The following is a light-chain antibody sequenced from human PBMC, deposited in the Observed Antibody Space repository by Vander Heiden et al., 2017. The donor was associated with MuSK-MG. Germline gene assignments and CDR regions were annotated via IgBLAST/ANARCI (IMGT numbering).Light chain of an antibody. Sequence: QSALTQPPSPSGSPGQSVTISCTGTRSDVGGYDYVSWYQQHPGKAPKRRREEVNQRPSGVPERGAGSKSGNTELMTVSGLQAEDEADYYCTSHAGSDNWVFGGGTKLTVL. CDR2: EVN. CDR3: TSHAGSDNWV. V-gene: IGLV2-8*01. CDR1: RSDVGGYDY. J-gene: IGLJ3*02.